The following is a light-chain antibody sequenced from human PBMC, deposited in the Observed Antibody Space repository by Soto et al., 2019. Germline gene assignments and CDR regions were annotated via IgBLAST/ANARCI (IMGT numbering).Light chain of an antibody. J-gene: IGLJ2*01. CDR3: MLYMGGGLVV. CDR1: SGSVSTTYY. Sequence: QTVVTQEPSFPVPPGGTVTLTCGLTSGSVSTTYYPSWYQQTPGQAPRTLIYSTNIRSSGVPDRFSGSILGNKAALTITGAQADDESDYHCMLYMGGGLVVFGGGTKLTVL. CDR2: STN. V-gene: IGLV8-61*01.